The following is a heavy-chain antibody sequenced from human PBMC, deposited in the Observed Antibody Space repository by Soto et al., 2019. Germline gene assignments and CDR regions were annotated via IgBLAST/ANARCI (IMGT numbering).Heavy chain of an antibody. V-gene: IGHV4-59*01. Sequence: QVQLQESGPGLVKPSETLFLTCTLSGGSISSSFWSWIRQPPGKGLEWIGNILYSGTTNYNPSLKSRVTISVDTSKNQFSLKLTSMTAADTGVYFCARAVGLNYGRGTLDVWGQGTTVTVSS. J-gene: IGHJ6*02. CDR1: GGSISSSF. CDR3: ARAVGLNYGRGTLDV. D-gene: IGHD3-10*02. CDR2: ILYSGTT.